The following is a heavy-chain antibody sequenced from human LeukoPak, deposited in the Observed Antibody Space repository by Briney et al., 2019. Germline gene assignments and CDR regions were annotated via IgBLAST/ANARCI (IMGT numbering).Heavy chain of an antibody. J-gene: IGHJ5*02. CDR3: ARGPVLRYFDWPRRNWFDP. Sequence: ASVKVSCKASGYTFTSYDINWVRQATGQGLEWMGWMNPNSGNTGYAQKFRGRVTMTRNTSISTAYMELSSLRSEDTAVYYCARGPVLRYFDWPRRNWFDPWGQGTLVTVSS. CDR2: MNPNSGNT. D-gene: IGHD3-9*01. CDR1: GYTFTSYD. V-gene: IGHV1-8*01.